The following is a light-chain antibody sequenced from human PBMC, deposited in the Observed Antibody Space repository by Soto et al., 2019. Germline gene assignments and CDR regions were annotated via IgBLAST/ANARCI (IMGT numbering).Light chain of an antibody. CDR3: QQRCNWPLT. V-gene: IGKV3-11*01. CDR2: DAS. CDR1: QSVSSY. Sequence: EIVLTQSPATVSLSPVERATLSCMASQSVSSYLAWYQQKPGQAPRLLIYDASNRATGIPARFSGSGSGTDFTLTISSLEPEDFAVYYCQQRCNWPLTFGQGTKVDIK. J-gene: IGKJ1*01.